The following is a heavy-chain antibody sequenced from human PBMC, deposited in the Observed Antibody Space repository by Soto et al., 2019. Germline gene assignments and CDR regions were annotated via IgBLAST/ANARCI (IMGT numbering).Heavy chain of an antibody. CDR3: AKEFNSAGYFDY. Sequence: PGGSLRLSCAASGFTFMSCGMHWVRQAPGKGLEWVGVISYDGSTQYYGDSVKGRFTISRDNSKNTLYLQMNSLRPEDTAVYYCAKEFNSAGYFDYWGQEIPVTVSS. CDR1: GFTFMSCG. CDR2: ISYDGSTQ. D-gene: IGHD2-21*01. J-gene: IGHJ4*02. V-gene: IGHV3-30*18.